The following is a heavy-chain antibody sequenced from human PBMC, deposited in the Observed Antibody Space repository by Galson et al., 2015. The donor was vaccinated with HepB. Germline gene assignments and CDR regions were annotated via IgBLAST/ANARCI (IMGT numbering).Heavy chain of an antibody. CDR3: ARSSPVTTVTTAGAFDI. J-gene: IGHJ3*02. D-gene: IGHD4-17*01. Sequence: SVKVSCKASGSTFTSYDINWVRQATGQGLEWMGWMNPNSGNTGYTQKFQGRVTMTRNTSISTAYMELSSLSSEDTAVYYCARSSPVTTVTTAGAFDIWGQGTVLTVSS. CDR2: MNPNSGNT. CDR1: GSTFTSYD. V-gene: IGHV1-8*01.